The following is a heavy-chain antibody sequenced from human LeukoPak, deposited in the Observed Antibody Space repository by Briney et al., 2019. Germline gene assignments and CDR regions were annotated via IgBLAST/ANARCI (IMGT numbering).Heavy chain of an antibody. V-gene: IGHV1-46*01. Sequence: GASLNVSCKASGDTFTSCYMQWVRQAPGQGLEWMGIVNPGGGSTSYAQKFQGRVTMTRDTSTSTVYMELSSLISEDTAVCYCARGNTVHPGQSIAAYGMDVWGQGTTVTVSS. CDR3: ARGNTVHPGQSIAAYGMDV. CDR2: VNPGGGST. J-gene: IGHJ6*02. D-gene: IGHD6-6*01. CDR1: GDTFTSCY.